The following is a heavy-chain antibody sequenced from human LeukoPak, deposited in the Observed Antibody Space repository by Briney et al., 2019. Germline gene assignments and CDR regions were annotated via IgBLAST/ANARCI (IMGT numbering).Heavy chain of an antibody. CDR1: GYTFTSYA. J-gene: IGHJ5*02. Sequence: ASVKVSCNASGYTFTSYAMHWVRQAPGQRLEWMGWINAGNGNTKYSQKFQGRVTITRDTSASTAYMELSSLRSEDTAVYYCARDLEYYDSSPAHGNWFDPWGQGTLVTVSS. D-gene: IGHD3-22*01. CDR3: ARDLEYYDSSPAHGNWFDP. V-gene: IGHV1-3*01. CDR2: INAGNGNT.